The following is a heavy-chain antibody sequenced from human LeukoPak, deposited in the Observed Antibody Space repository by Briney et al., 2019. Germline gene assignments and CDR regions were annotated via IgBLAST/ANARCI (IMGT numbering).Heavy chain of an antibody. Sequence: GGSLRLSCAASGFTFSSYAMNWVRQAPGKGLEWVSAICSNDNNTYYANSVKGRFTISRDNSKNTLSLQLNSLRAEDTAVYYCAKGTSSSCYSAPNYWGQGTLVAVSS. CDR2: ICSNDNNT. J-gene: IGHJ4*02. CDR1: GFTFSSYA. CDR3: AKGTSSSCYSAPNY. D-gene: IGHD2-15*01. V-gene: IGHV3-23*01.